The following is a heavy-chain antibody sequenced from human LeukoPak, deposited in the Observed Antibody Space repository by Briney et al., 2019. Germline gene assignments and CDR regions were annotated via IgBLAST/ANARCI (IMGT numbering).Heavy chain of an antibody. V-gene: IGHV4-61*02. CDR2: IYTSGST. D-gene: IGHD2-2*01. Sequence: SETLSLTCTVSGASISSSSYYWSWIRQPAGKGLEWIGRIYTSGSTNYNPSLKSRVTMSVDTSKNQFSLKLSSVTAADTAVYYCAREDIVVVPAAMGAFDIWGQGTMVTVSS. CDR1: GASISSSSYY. J-gene: IGHJ3*02. CDR3: AREDIVVVPAAMGAFDI.